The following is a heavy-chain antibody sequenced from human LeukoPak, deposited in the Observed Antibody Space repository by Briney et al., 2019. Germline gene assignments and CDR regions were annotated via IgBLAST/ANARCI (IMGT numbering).Heavy chain of an antibody. CDR1: GFIFSDYA. J-gene: IGHJ5*02. Sequence: PGGSLRLSCAASGFIFSDYAMEWVRQAPGKGLEWVAAISYDGRGKYYADAVKGRFTISRDSSKNTLYLQMNSLRVEDTALYYCARGGYHYTSGSSYMGSWGQGTLVTVSS. CDR2: ISYDGRGK. V-gene: IGHV3-30*04. D-gene: IGHD3-10*01. CDR3: ARGGYHYTSGSSYMGS.